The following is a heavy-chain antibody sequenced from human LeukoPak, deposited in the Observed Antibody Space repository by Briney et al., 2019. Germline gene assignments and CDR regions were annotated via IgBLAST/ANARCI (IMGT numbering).Heavy chain of an antibody. Sequence: PGGSLRLSCVGSGFTFSRYWMSWVRQAPGKGLEWVANIKQDGSQKYYVDSVKGRFTISRDNAENALYLQMNSLRAEDTAVYYCASDRSRTTVENSNWFDPWGQGTLVAVSS. V-gene: IGHV3-7*04. D-gene: IGHD4-23*01. J-gene: IGHJ5*02. CDR1: GFTFSRYW. CDR3: ASDRSRTTVENSNWFDP. CDR2: IKQDGSQK.